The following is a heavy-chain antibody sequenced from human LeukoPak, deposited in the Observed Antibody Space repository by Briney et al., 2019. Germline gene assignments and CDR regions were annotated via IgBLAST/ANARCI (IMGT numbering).Heavy chain of an antibody. CDR1: GFSISNYW. CDR2: IKDDGSDK. V-gene: IGHV3-7*01. Sequence: GGSLRLSCAASGFSISNYWMSWVRQAPGKGLEWVASIKDDGSDKYYVDSVKGRFTISRDNAKNSLYLQMNSLRVEDTAVYYCARDQSSRPLGYWGQGTLVTVFS. J-gene: IGHJ4*02. D-gene: IGHD3-16*01. CDR3: ARDQSSRPLGY.